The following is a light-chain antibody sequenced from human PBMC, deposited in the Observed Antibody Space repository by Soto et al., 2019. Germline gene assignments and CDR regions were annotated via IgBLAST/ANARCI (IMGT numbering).Light chain of an antibody. V-gene: IGLV2-14*01. CDR1: RSDVGNYNY. J-gene: IGLJ3*02. CDR3: SSYTTTMTLV. CDR2: DVS. Sequence: QSALTQPASVSGSPGQSITISCTGTRSDVGNYNYVSWYQQQPGKAPKLMIYDVSNRPSGVSNRFSGSKSGNTASLTISGLQAEDDADYYCSSYTTTMTLVFGGGTKVTVL.